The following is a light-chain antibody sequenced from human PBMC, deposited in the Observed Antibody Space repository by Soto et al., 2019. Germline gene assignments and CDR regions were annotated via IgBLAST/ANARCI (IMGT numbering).Light chain of an antibody. V-gene: IGKV3-15*01. J-gene: IGKJ2*01. CDR1: QSVSSN. CDR2: GAS. Sequence: EIVMTQSPATLSVSPGERATLSCRASQSVSSNLAWYQQKPGQAPRLLIYGASTRATGIPARFSGSGSGTEFTIPIISLQSEDFVVYYCQQYNNWPLYTFGQGTTLEIK. CDR3: QQYNNWPLYT.